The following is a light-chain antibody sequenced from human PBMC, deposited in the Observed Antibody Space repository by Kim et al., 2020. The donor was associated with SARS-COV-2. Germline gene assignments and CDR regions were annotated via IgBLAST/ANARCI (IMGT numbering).Light chain of an antibody. J-gene: IGLJ3*02. CDR3: QVWDSSSDHPV. V-gene: IGLV3-21*04. Sequence: ALGKAARITCGGKNMGSKSVHWYPQKPGQAPVLVIYYDSDRPSGIPERFSGSNSGNTATLTISRVEAGDEADYYCQVWDSSSDHPVFGGGTQLTVL. CDR1: NMGSKS. CDR2: YDS.